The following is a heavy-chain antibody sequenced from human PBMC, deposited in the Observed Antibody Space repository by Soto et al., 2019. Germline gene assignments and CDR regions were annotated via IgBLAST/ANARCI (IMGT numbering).Heavy chain of an antibody. D-gene: IGHD3-16*01. CDR1: GFTFSSYG. CDR3: AKDVSRLAADYYFDY. Sequence: GGSLRLSCATCGFTFSSYGMHWVRQAPGKGLEWVAVISYDGGNEYNADSVRGRFTVSRDNSKNTLYLQMNSLRPEDTAVYYCAKDVSRLAADYYFDYWGQGTLVTVSS. CDR2: ISYDGGNE. V-gene: IGHV3-30*18. J-gene: IGHJ4*02.